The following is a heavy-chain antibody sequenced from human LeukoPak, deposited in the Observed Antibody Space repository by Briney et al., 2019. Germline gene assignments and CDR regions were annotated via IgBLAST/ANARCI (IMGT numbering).Heavy chain of an antibody. D-gene: IGHD6-19*01. V-gene: IGHV3-23*01. Sequence: GGSLRLSCGASGFTFSNYAMSWVRQAPGKGLEWVSGISGSGGSTYYADSVKGRFTISRDNSKNTLYLQMDSLRAEDTAVYYCAREPGYSSGWYDYWGQGTLVTVSS. CDR3: AREPGYSSGWYDY. CDR1: GFTFSNYA. J-gene: IGHJ4*02. CDR2: ISGSGGST.